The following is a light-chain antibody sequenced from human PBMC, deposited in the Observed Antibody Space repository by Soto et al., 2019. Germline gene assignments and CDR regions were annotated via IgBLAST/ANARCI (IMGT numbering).Light chain of an antibody. CDR2: EVN. J-gene: IGLJ1*01. Sequence: QSALTQPASVSGSPGQSITISCTGTSSDVGTYTLVSWYQQHPGKAPKLVIYEVNKRPAGVSKRFSGSKSGDTASPTISGLQAEDEADYYCSSYAGPITFYVFGTGTKLTVL. CDR3: SSYAGPITFYV. CDR1: SSDVGTYTL. V-gene: IGLV2-23*02.